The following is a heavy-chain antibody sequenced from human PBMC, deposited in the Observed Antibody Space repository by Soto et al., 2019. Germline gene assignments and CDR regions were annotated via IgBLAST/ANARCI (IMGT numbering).Heavy chain of an antibody. CDR1: GGCISNYY. CDR3: ANLPYAVSVSNIDT. Sequence: PSDTLSLTCTVSGGCISNYYWTWIRQPPGKGLEWIGYIYYSGSTNYNPSLKSRVTISVDTSKNQFSLKLSSVTAADTAVYYCANLPYAVSVSNIDTSDLETLVPVSA. J-gene: IGHJ5*02. D-gene: IGHD2-8*01. CDR2: IYYSGST. V-gene: IGHV4-59*07.